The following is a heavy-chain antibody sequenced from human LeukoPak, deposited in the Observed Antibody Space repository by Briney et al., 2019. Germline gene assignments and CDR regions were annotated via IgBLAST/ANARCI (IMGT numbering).Heavy chain of an antibody. CDR3: AKGGPYYYDSSGYYYFDS. CDR1: GFTFSNYA. D-gene: IGHD3-22*01. Sequence: PGGSLRLSCAASGFTFSNYAMSWVRQSPGKGLEWVSAISGSGTSTYYADSMKGRFTISRDNFKNTLYLEMNSLRAEDKAVYYCAKGGPYYYDSSGYYYFDSWGQGTLVTVSS. J-gene: IGHJ4*02. CDR2: ISGSGTST. V-gene: IGHV3-23*01.